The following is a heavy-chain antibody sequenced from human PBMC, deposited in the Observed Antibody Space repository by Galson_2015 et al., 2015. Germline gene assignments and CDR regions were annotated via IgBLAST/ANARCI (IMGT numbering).Heavy chain of an antibody. CDR1: GGSISSRSYY. D-gene: IGHD3-10*01. J-gene: IGHJ5*02. V-gene: IGHV4-39*01. CDR3: ARQVVRGVIITHNWFDP. Sequence: ETLSLTCTVSGGSISSRSYYWGWIRQPPGKGLEWIGSIYYSGSTYYNPSLKSRVTISVDTSKNQFSLKLSSVTAADTAVYYCARQVVRGVIITHNWFDPWGQGTLVTVSS. CDR2: IYYSGST.